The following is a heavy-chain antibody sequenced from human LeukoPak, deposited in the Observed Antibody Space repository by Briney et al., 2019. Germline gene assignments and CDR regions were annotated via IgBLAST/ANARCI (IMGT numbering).Heavy chain of an antibody. CDR3: ARDRANSGWYGVGFDP. V-gene: IGHV4-59*02. J-gene: IGHJ5*02. D-gene: IGHD6-19*01. CDR1: GGSVTSYY. Sequence: PSETLSLTCTVSGGSVTSYYWSWIRQPPGKGLDWIGYIYYNGGTNYNPSLKSRVTISVDTSKNQFSLKLSSVTAADTAVYYCARDRANSGWYGVGFDPWGQGTLVTVSS. CDR2: IYYNGGT.